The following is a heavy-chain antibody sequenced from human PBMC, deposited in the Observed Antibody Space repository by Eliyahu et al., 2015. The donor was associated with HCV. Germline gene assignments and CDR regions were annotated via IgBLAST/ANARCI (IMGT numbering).Heavy chain of an antibody. V-gene: IGHV3-33*01. Sequence: QVQLVESGGGVVQPGRSLRLSCAASGFAFSTYGMHWVRQAPGKGLEGVAVIWYDGSNIYYADSVKGRFTISRDNSKNTLYLQMNSLRVEDTALYYCARDESYGAPDYWGQGTLVTVSS. D-gene: IGHD4-17*01. CDR2: IWYDGSNI. J-gene: IGHJ4*02. CDR1: GFAFSTYG. CDR3: ARDESYGAPDY.